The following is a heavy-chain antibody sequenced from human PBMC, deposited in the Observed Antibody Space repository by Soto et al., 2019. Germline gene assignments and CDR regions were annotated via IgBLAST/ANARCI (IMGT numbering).Heavy chain of an antibody. CDR3: ARHRESMYYDFWSGYYTPTTLFDY. D-gene: IGHD3-3*01. CDR2: IYYSGST. J-gene: IGHJ4*02. V-gene: IGHV4-39*01. CDR1: GGSISSSSYY. Sequence: QLQLQESGPGLVKPSETLSLTCTVSGGSISSSSYYWGWIRQPPGKGLEWIGSIYYSGSTYYNPSLKSRVPISVDTSKNQFSLKLSSVTAADTAVYYCARHRESMYYDFWSGYYTPTTLFDYWGQGTLVTVSS.